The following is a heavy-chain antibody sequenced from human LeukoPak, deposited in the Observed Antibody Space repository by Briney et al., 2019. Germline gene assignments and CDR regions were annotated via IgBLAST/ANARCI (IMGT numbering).Heavy chain of an antibody. D-gene: IGHD3-22*01. V-gene: IGHV3-21*01. Sequence: PGGSLRLSCVASGYAFSSFSRNWVRQAPGKELEWVSSISVRSNYIYYADSVRGRFSISRDDARNSLYLQMDSLRGDDTAVYYCARLRRNSDSSGYYYYYCYWGKGILVTVS. CDR2: ISVRSNYI. J-gene: IGHJ4*02. CDR3: ARLRRNSDSSGYYYYYCY. CDR1: GYAFSSFS.